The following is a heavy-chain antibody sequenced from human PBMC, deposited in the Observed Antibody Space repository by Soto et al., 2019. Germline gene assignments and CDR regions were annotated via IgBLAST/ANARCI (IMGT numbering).Heavy chain of an antibody. J-gene: IGHJ4*02. Sequence: GGSLRLSCAVSGFTFTDHAMTWVRQAPGKGLEWVSTTSNNGDRTFYADSVKGRFTVSTDRTNNTLYLQMNSLRADDTAVSFCARPPLYSNGGYFDSWGQGTLVTVSS. CDR3: ARPPLYSNGGYFDS. CDR2: TSNNGDRT. D-gene: IGHD6-19*01. CDR1: GFTFTDHA. V-gene: IGHV3-23*01.